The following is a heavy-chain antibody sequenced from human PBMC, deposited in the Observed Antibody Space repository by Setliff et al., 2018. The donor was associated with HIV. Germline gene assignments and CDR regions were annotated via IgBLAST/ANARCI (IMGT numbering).Heavy chain of an antibody. Sequence: GGSLRLSCAVSGFTFSSYTMDWVRQAPGKGLEWVAYTSSSGSIRDYGDSVRGRFTISRDNGRNSLYLQMNSLRVEDMALYYCAKGASGYHHLYYFDYWGQGTLVTVSS. J-gene: IGHJ4*02. CDR1: GFTFSSYT. D-gene: IGHD3-22*01. CDR3: AKGASGYHHLYYFDY. CDR2: TSSSGSIR. V-gene: IGHV3-48*04.